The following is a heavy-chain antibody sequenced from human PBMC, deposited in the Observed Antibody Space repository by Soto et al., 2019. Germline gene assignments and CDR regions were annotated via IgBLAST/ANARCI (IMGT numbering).Heavy chain of an antibody. CDR2: ITPVLDSR. Sequence: QVQLVQSGAEVKKPGSSVKISCYISGGTFSNYAINWVRQAPGQGLEWMGGITPVLDSRDNAPKFQDRVTLTEDESTSEISLELSSRTSEDTAIYYCARGNAERVRYYFDCWGQGTLVTVSS. V-gene: IGHV1-69*01. CDR3: ARGNAERVRYYFDC. D-gene: IGHD3-10*01. CDR1: GGTFSNYA. J-gene: IGHJ4*02.